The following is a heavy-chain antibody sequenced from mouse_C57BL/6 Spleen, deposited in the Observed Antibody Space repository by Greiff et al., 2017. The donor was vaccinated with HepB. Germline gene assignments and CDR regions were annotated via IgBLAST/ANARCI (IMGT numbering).Heavy chain of an antibody. Sequence: LVRPGTSVKMSCKASGYTFTNYWIGWAKQRPGHGLEWIGDIYPGGGYTNYNEKFKGKATLTADKSSSTAYMQFSSLTSEDSAIYYCARSGTRAMDYWGQGTSVTVSS. V-gene: IGHV1-63*01. J-gene: IGHJ4*01. CDR1: GYTFTNYW. CDR3: ARSGTRAMDY. D-gene: IGHD4-1*01. CDR2: IYPGGGYT.